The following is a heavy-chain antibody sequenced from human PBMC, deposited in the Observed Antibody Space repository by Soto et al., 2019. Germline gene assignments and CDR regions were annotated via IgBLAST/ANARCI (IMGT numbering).Heavy chain of an antibody. CDR3: ARVGFYFVRSGFSPSYYYSGLDV. Sequence: ASVKVSCKASGYTFTSYYMHWVRQAPGQGLEWMGIINPSGGSTSYAQKFQGRVTMTRDTSTSTVYMELSSLRSEDTAVYYCARVGFYFVRSGFSPSYYYSGLDVWGKGPTFTFSS. D-gene: IGHD3-3*01. CDR2: INPSGGST. J-gene: IGHJ6*04. CDR1: GYTFTSYY. V-gene: IGHV1-46*01.